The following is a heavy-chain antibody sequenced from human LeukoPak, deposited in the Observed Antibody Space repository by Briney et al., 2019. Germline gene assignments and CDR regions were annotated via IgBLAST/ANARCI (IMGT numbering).Heavy chain of an antibody. Sequence: GGSLRLSCAASGFTFGSYGMHWVRQAPGKGLEWVAFMHYDGNIKYYADSVKGRFTISRDISKNTLYLQMSSLRAEDTAVYYCAKDACSGGTCYGGWYCDLWGRGTLVTVSS. D-gene: IGHD2-15*01. CDR1: GFTFGSYG. CDR2: MHYDGNIK. V-gene: IGHV3-30*02. CDR3: AKDACSGGTCYGGWYCDL. J-gene: IGHJ2*01.